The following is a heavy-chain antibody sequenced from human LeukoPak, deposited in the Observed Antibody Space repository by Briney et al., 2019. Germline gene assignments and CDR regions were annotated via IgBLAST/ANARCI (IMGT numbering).Heavy chain of an antibody. J-gene: IGHJ4*02. CDR2: ISWNGVTT. D-gene: IGHD6-13*01. V-gene: IGHV3-43*01. Sequence: GGSLRLSCAASGFSFRGYTMHWVRQVPGKGLEWVSLISWNGVTTYYGDSVKGRFTISRDDSKNSLHLQMNSLRSEDSALYYCAASDGEQQLALWGQGTLVTVSS. CDR1: GFSFRGYT. CDR3: AASDGEQQLAL.